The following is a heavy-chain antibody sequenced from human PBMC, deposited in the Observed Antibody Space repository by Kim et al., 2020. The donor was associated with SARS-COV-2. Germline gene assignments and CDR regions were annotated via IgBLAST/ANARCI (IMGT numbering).Heavy chain of an antibody. V-gene: IGHV3-33*01. J-gene: IGHJ4*02. D-gene: IGHD4-17*01. CDR3: ARSMTTLMYFDY. Sequence: GGSLRLSCAASGFTFSSYGMHWVRQAPGKGLEWVAVIWYDGSNKYYADPVKGRFTISRDNSKNTLYLQMNSLRAEDTAVYYCARSMTTLMYFDYWGQGTLVTVSS. CDR2: IWYDGSNK. CDR1: GFTFSSYG.